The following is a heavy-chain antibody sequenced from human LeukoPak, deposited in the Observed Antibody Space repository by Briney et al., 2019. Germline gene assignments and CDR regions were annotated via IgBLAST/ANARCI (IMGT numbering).Heavy chain of an antibody. J-gene: IGHJ4*02. CDR1: GFSFSTCA. CDR3: ARASGTGSYLLDY. CDR2: IWSDGTNE. Sequence: WGSLRLSCVASGFSFSTCAMHWVRQAPGKGLEWVAIIWSDGTNEKQENSVKGRFTISRGNFENTVYLQMNSLSAADTAVYYCARASGTGSYLLDYWGQGTLLTVSP. V-gene: IGHV3-33*01. D-gene: IGHD1-26*01.